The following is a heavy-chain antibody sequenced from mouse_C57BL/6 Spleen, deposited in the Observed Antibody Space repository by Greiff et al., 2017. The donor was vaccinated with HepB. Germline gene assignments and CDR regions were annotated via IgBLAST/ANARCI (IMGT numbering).Heavy chain of an antibody. J-gene: IGHJ4*01. D-gene: IGHD6-2*01. V-gene: IGHV5-6*02. CDR3: ARQVASDYAMDY. CDR2: ISSGGSYT. Sequence: DVMLVESGGDLVKPGGSLKLSCAASGFTSSSYGMSWVRQTPDKRLEWVATISSGGSYTYYPDSVKGRFTISRDNAKNTLYLQMSSLKSEDTAMYYCARQVASDYAMDYWGQGTSVTVSS. CDR1: GFTSSSYG.